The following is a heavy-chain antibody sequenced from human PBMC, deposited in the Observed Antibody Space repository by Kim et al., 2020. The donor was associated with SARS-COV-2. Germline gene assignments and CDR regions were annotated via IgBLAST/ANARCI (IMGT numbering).Heavy chain of an antibody. Sequence: SETLSLTCAVYGGSFSGYYWSWIRQPPGKGLEWIGEINHSGSTNYNPSLKSRVTISVDTSKNQFSLKLSSVTAADTAVYYCAREGGYSSGWYVRRVAYVWGQGTTVTVSS. J-gene: IGHJ6*02. CDR2: INHSGST. CDR3: AREGGYSSGWYVRRVAYV. CDR1: GGSFSGYY. V-gene: IGHV4-34*01. D-gene: IGHD6-19*01.